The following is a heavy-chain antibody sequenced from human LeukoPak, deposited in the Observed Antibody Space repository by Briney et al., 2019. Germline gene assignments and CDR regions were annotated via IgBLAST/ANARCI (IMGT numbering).Heavy chain of an antibody. V-gene: IGHV3-23*01. CDR3: AKVAHTAQAPFFDY. CDR2: ISGSGGST. J-gene: IGHJ4*02. Sequence: ETLSLTCTVSGGSISRYYWSWVRQAPGEGLEWVSAISGSGGSTYYADSVKGRFTISRDNSKNTLYLQMNSLRAEDTPVYYCAKVAHTAQAPFFDYWGQGTLVTVSS. D-gene: IGHD3-3*02. CDR1: GGSISRYY.